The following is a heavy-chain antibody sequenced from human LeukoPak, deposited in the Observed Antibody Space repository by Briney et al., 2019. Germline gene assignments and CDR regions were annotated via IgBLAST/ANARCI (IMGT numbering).Heavy chain of an antibody. CDR3: ASRTIFGVVDY. J-gene: IGHJ4*02. CDR1: GGSISSGDYY. CDR2: IYYSGST. D-gene: IGHD3-3*01. V-gene: IGHV4-30-4*01. Sequence: PSQTLSLTCTVSGGSISSGDYYWSWIRQPPGKGLEWIGYIYYSGSTYYNPSLKSRVTISVDTSKNQFSLKLSSVTAADTAVCYCASRTIFGVVDYWGQGTLVTVSS.